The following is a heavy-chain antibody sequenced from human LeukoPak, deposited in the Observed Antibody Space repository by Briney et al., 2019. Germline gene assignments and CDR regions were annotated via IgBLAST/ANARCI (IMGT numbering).Heavy chain of an antibody. D-gene: IGHD3-10*01. CDR1: GFTFSSYW. CDR2: IKQDGSEK. Sequence: GGSLRLSCAVSGFTFSSYWMSWVRHAPGKGREWVANIKQDGSEKYCVDSVKGRFTIPRDNAKNSLYLQMNSLRAEDTAVYYCACDGSGSYYPLDPPRNPQDYWGQGTLVTVSS. CDR3: ACDGSGSYYPLDPPRNPQDY. J-gene: IGHJ4*02. V-gene: IGHV3-7*01.